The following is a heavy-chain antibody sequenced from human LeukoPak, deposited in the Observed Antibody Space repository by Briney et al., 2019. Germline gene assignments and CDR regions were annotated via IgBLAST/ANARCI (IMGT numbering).Heavy chain of an antibody. Sequence: ASETLSLTCTVSGGSISSSSYYWGWIRQPPGKGLEWIGSIYYSGSTYYNPSLKSRVTISVDTSKNQFSLKLSSVTAADTAVYYCARDMSAAAATPFDYWGQGTLVTVSS. CDR3: ARDMSAAAATPFDY. V-gene: IGHV4-39*07. J-gene: IGHJ4*02. CDR1: GGSISSSSYY. CDR2: IYYSGST. D-gene: IGHD6-13*01.